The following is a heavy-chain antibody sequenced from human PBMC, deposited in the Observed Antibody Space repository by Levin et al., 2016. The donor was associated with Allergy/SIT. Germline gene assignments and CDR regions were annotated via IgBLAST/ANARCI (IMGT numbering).Heavy chain of an antibody. J-gene: IGHJ6*02. V-gene: IGHV1-46*01. CDR2: INPSGGST. D-gene: IGHD3-10*01. CDR3: ARDRDMVRGVILFNYYYYYGMDV. Sequence: WVRQAPGQGLEWMGIINPSGGSTSYAQKFQGRVTMTRDTSTSTVYMELSSLRSEDTAVYYCARDRDMVRGVILFNYYYYYGMDVWGQGTTVTVSS.